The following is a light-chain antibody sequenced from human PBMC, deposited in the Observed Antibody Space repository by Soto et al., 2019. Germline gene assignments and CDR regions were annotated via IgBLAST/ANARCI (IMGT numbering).Light chain of an antibody. V-gene: IGKV3-20*01. CDR1: RGLSDTN. CDR2: DSS. J-gene: IGKJ1*01. Sequence: EIVLTQSPGTLSLSPGEGATLSCRASRGLSDTNLAWYQQKPGQAPSLLLYDSSRRAPGVPHRFSGSGSGTDFTLTISSVEPDDFAVYYCQQHDVSPQTFGRGSRVEMK. CDR3: QQHDVSPQT.